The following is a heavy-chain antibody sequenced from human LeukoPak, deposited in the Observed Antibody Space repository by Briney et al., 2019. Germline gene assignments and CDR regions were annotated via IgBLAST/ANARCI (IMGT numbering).Heavy chain of an antibody. Sequence: GGSLRLSCAASGFTFSSYAMSWVRQAPGKGLEWVSVISGSGGSLLYADPVKGRFTISRDNSRNTLYMQTNSLRADDTAVYYCAKAPHSRDWYGWFDPWGQGTLVTVSS. CDR3: AKAPHSRDWYGWFDP. V-gene: IGHV3-23*01. CDR2: ISGSGGSL. CDR1: GFTFSSYA. D-gene: IGHD6-19*01. J-gene: IGHJ5*02.